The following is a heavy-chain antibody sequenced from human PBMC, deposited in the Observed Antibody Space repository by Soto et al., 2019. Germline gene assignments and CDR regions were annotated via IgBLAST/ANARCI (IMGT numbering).Heavy chain of an antibody. V-gene: IGHV1-3*01. J-gene: IGHJ4*02. CDR2: INPANGDT. D-gene: IGHD3-10*01. CDR1: GYTFNKYP. Sequence: QVPVVQSGAEVKKPGASVKVSCQTSGYTFNKYPIHWVRQAPGQGLEWMGWINPANGDTGFSQKFQDRVTITRYTSASTAYMELSSLKSEDTAVYYCARKDYYGSGMYHVDYWCQGTLVTVSS. CDR3: ARKDYYGSGMYHVDY.